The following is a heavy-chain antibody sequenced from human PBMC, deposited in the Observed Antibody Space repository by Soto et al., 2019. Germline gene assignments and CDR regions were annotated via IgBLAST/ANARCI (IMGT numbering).Heavy chain of an antibody. Sequence: EVQLVESGGGLVQPGGSLRLSCAASGFTFSSYWMSWVRQAPGKGLEWVANIKQDGSEKYYVDSVKGRFTISRDNAKNSLYQQMNRLRAEDTAVYYCAREWDYSGYDPRQDYYCYMDVWGKGTTVTVSS. D-gene: IGHD5-12*01. V-gene: IGHV3-7*01. J-gene: IGHJ6*03. CDR1: GFTFSSYW. CDR3: AREWDYSGYDPRQDYYCYMDV. CDR2: IKQDGSEK.